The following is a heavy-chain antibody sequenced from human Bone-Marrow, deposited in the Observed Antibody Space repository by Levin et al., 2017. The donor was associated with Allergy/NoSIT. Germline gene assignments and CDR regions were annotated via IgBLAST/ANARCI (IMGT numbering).Heavy chain of an antibody. D-gene: IGHD2-2*01. CDR1: GGSISSYY. CDR3: ARRVVVVPAAPYPGWFDP. V-gene: IGHV4-59*08. Sequence: ESLKISCTVSGGSISSYYWSWIRQPPGKGLEWIGYIYYSGSTNYNPSLKSRVTISVDTSKNQFSLKLSSVTAADTAVYYCARRVVVVPAAPYPGWFDPWGQGTLVTVSS. CDR2: IYYSGST. J-gene: IGHJ5*02.